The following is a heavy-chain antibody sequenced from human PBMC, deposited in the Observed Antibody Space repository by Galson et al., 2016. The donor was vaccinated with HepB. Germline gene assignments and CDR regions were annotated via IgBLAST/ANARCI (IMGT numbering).Heavy chain of an antibody. J-gene: IGHJ4*02. CDR2: IDPRNGAT. CDR3: ARLPGFCSHGYCFYDY. V-gene: IGHV1-3*01. CDR1: GGIFSSYA. D-gene: IGHD2-15*01. Sequence: SVKVSCKASGGIFSSYAVSWVRQAPGQRLEWMGWIDPRNGATQYSQKFQGRVTFTRDTSATTTYMHLSSLISEDTAFYYCARLPGFCSHGYCFYDYWGQGTLVTVSS.